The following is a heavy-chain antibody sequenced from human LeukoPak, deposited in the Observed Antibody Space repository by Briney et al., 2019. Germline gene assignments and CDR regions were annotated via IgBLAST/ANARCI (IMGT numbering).Heavy chain of an antibody. D-gene: IGHD4-17*01. CDR3: ARVRKYGGYARGNWFDP. CDR2: IIPIFGTA. V-gene: IGHV1-69*06. Sequence: ASVKVSCKDSGGTFSSYAISGVRQAPGQGLEWIGGIIPIFGTANYAQKFQGRVTITADKSTSTAYMELSSLRSEDTAVYYCARVRKYGGYARGNWFDPWGQGTLVSVSS. J-gene: IGHJ5*02. CDR1: GGTFSSYA.